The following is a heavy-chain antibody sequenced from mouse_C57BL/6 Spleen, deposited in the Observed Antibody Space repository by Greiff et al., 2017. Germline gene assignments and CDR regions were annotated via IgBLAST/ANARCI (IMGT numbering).Heavy chain of an antibody. CDR1: GFTFSSYA. J-gene: IGHJ4*01. CDR2: ISDGGSYT. D-gene: IGHD1-1*01. CDR3: ASDVYYSSSYGYAMDY. Sequence: EVKLVESGGGLVKPGGSLKLSCAASGFTFSSYAMSWVRQTPEKRLEWVATISDGGSYTYYPDNVKGRFSISRDNAKNNLYLQMSHLKSEDTAMYYCASDVYYSSSYGYAMDYWGQGTSVTVSS. V-gene: IGHV5-4*03.